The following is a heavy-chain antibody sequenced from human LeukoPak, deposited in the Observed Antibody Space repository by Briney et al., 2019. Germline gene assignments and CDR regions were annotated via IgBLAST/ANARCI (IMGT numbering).Heavy chain of an antibody. CDR1: GFTFSNDV. D-gene: IGHD5-24*01. CDR3: ARSDAYNKPTDY. V-gene: IGHV3-30*04. J-gene: IGHJ4*02. Sequence: GRSLRLSCAASGFTFSNDVIHWVRQAPGKGLEWVAVISYDGSNKYYADSVKGRFTISRDNSKNTLYLQMNSLRAEDTAVYYCARSDAYNKPTDYWGQGTLVTVSS. CDR2: ISYDGSNK.